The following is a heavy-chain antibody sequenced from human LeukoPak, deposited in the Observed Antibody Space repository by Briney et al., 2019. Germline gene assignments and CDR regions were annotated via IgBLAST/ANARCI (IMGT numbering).Heavy chain of an antibody. V-gene: IGHV4-34*01. J-gene: IGHJ4*02. CDR3: ARGLGRITIFGVVTYFDY. D-gene: IGHD3-3*01. CDR1: GGSFSGYY. Sequence: PSETLSLTCAVYGGSFSGYYWSWIRQPPGKGLEWIGEINHSGSTNYNPSLKSRVTISVDTSKNQFSLKLSSVTAADTAVCYCARGLGRITIFGVVTYFDYWGQGTLVTVSS. CDR2: INHSGST.